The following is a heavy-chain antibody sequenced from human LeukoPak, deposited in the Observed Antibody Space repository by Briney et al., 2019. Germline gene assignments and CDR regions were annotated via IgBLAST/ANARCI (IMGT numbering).Heavy chain of an antibody. CDR2: IYYSGST. J-gene: IGHJ3*02. Sequence: SETLSLTCTVSCVSISNYYWSWIRQPPGQGLEWIGYIYYSGSTNYNPSLKSRVTISVDTPKNQSSLQLSSVTAADTAVYYCARDSFQPCWYGAFDIWGQGTMVTVSS. CDR3: ARDSFQPCWYGAFDI. CDR1: CVSISNYY. V-gene: IGHV4-59*01. D-gene: IGHD6-13*01.